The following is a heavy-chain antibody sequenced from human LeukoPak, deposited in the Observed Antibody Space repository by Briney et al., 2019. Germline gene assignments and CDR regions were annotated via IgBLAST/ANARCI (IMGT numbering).Heavy chain of an antibody. CDR1: GGSISSSTYY. CDR3: ATSGYSGNARFNY. J-gene: IGHJ4*02. Sequence: PSETLSLTCTVSGGSISSSTYYWGWIRQPPGKGLEWIGSFYFLGSTYYNPSLKSRVTISVDTSQNQFSLRLSSVTAPDTAVYYCATSGYSGNARFNYWGRGTQVTVSS. D-gene: IGHD5-12*01. CDR2: FYFLGST. V-gene: IGHV4-39*01.